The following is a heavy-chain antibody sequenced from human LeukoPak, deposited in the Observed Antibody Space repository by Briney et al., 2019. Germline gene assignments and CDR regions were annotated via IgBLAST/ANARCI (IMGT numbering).Heavy chain of an antibody. J-gene: IGHJ4*02. CDR3: GRSSTTVVTMEH. CDR2: MNPNSGNT. Sequence: ASVKVSCKASGYTFTSYYINWVRQATGQGLEGMGGMNPNSGNTGYAQKFQGRVTMIRNTFISTADMELSSLRCEAPAVYYCGRSSTTVVTMEHWGQRTLVPVFS. V-gene: IGHV1-8*01. D-gene: IGHD4-23*01. CDR1: GYTFTSYY.